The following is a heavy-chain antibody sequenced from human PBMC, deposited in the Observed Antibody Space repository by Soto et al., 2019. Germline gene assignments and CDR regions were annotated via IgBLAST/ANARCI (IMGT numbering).Heavy chain of an antibody. CDR3: ARSVDP. V-gene: IGHV1-18*04. Sequence: GASVKVSCKASGYIFTDYYMHWVRQAPGQGLEWMGWISTYNGNTNYAQKLQGRVTMTTDTSTSTAYMELRSLRSDDTAVYYCARSVDPWGQGTLVTVSS. CDR2: ISTYNGNT. CDR1: GYIFTDYY. J-gene: IGHJ5*02.